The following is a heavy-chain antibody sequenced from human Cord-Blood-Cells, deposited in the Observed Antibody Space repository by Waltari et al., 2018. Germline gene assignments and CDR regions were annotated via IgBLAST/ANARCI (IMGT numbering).Heavy chain of an antibody. D-gene: IGHD3-3*01. V-gene: IGHV4-59*01. CDR2: IYYSGST. CDR1: GGSISSYY. J-gene: IGHJ3*02. CDR3: ARDLDWKFHAFDI. Sequence: QVQLQESGPGLVKPSETLSLTCTVSGGSISSYYRSWIRQPPGKGLEWIGYIYYSGSTNYNPSLKSRVTISVDTSKNQFSLKLSSVTAADTAVYYCARDLDWKFHAFDIWGQGTMVTVSS.